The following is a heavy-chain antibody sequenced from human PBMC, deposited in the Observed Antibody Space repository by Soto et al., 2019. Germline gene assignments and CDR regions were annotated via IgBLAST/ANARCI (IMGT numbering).Heavy chain of an antibody. V-gene: IGHV4-59*08. CDR1: GGSISSYY. J-gene: IGHJ4*02. D-gene: IGHD6-19*01. Sequence: SETLSLTCTVSGGSISSYYWSWIRQPPGKGLEWIGYIYYSGSTNYNPSLKSRVTISVDTSKNQFSLKLSSVTAADTAVYYCARHRSYSSGWYFDYWGQGTLVTVSS. CDR3: ARHRSYSSGWYFDY. CDR2: IYYSGST.